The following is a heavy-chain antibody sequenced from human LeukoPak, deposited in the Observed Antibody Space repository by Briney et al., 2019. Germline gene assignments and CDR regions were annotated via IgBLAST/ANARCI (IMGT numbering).Heavy chain of an antibody. Sequence: PGGSPRLSCAASEFTFSSYEMNWVRQAPGKGLEWVSSISSSSSYIYYADSVKGRFTISRDNAKNSLYLQMNSLRAEDTAVYYCARDRGLATIGGAIDYWGQGTLVTVSS. V-gene: IGHV3-21*01. CDR1: EFTFSSYE. CDR3: ARDRGLATIGGAIDY. J-gene: IGHJ4*02. D-gene: IGHD5-24*01. CDR2: ISSSSSYI.